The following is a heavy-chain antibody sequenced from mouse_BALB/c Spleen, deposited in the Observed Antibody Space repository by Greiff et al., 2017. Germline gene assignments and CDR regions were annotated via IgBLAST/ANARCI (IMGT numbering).Heavy chain of an antibody. D-gene: IGHD2-1*01. CDR3: ARRQGGNYGFFAY. Sequence: QVQLQQPGAELVRPGASVKISCKASGYTFTNYWLGWVKQRPGHGLEWIGDIYPGGGYTNYNEKFKGKATLTADTSSSTAYMQLSSLTSEDSAVYFCARRQGGNYGFFAYWGQGTLVTVSA. CDR2: IYPGGGYT. J-gene: IGHJ3*01. CDR1: GYTFTNYW. V-gene: IGHV1-63*02.